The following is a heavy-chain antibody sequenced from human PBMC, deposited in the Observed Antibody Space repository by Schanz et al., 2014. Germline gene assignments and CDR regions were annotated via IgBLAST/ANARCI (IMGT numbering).Heavy chain of an antibody. CDR3: ARGGADSAMAHEY. Sequence: EVQLVESGGGVVQPGGSLRLSCEASGFTFSRYWMHWVRQAPGKGLEWVSRLNFDETYTSYADSVKGRFTISRDNAKNTVYLQMTSLRVEDTAVYYCARGGADSAMAHEYWGRGTLVTVSS. CDR1: GFTFSRYW. D-gene: IGHD5-18*01. J-gene: IGHJ4*02. V-gene: IGHV3-74*02. CDR2: LNFDETYT.